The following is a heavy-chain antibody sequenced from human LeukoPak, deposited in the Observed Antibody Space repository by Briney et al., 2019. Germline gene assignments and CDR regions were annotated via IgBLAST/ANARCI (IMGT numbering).Heavy chain of an antibody. D-gene: IGHD6-13*01. Sequence: GGSLRLSCAASGFTFNNYAMSWVRQAPGKRLEWVSAISGSGDSTFYVGSVKGRFTISRDNSKNTMYLQMNSLRVEDTAVYYCAKDGMSLDSSWFDYWGQGTLVTVSS. V-gene: IGHV3-23*01. J-gene: IGHJ4*02. CDR3: AKDGMSLDSSWFDY. CDR2: ISGSGDST. CDR1: GFTFNNYA.